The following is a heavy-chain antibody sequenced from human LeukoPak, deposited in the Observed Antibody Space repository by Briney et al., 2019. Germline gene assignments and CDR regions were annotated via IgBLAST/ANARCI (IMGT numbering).Heavy chain of an antibody. CDR1: GFTFSSYG. CDR2: ISYDGSNK. CDR3: AKILPDTVTADY. V-gene: IGHV3-30*18. D-gene: IGHD4-11*01. J-gene: IGHJ4*02. Sequence: GGSLRLSCAAAGFTFSSYGMYWVRQAPGTGLEWVAVISYDGSNKYYADSVKGRFTISRDNSKNTLYLQMNSLIAADTAVYYCAKILPDTVTADYWGQGTLVTVSS.